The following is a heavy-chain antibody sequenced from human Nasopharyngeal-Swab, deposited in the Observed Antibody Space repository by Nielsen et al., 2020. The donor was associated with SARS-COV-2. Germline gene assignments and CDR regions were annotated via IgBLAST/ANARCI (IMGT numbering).Heavy chain of an antibody. CDR3: ASLAAVGANLGVDY. J-gene: IGHJ4*02. D-gene: IGHD1-26*01. CDR2: INPSGGST. Sequence: ASVKVSCKASGYTFTGYYMHWVRQAPGQGLEWMGRINPSGGSTNYAQKFQGRVTMTRDTSTSIVYMELSSLRSEDTAVFYCASLAAVGANLGVDYWGQGTLVTVSS. V-gene: IGHV1-46*01. CDR1: GYTFTGYY.